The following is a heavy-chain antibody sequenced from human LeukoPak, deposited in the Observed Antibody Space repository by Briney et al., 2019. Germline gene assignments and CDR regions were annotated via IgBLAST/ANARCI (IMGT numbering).Heavy chain of an antibody. CDR3: ATNLFCASASCL. J-gene: IGHJ4*02. CDR2: ISPDNNYI. Sequence: GGFLRLSCAASGFTFSTYTMNWVRQAPGTGLEWLSSISPDNNYIFYADSVRGRFTISRDNAKASLYLQMNSLGVKDTARYYCATNLFCASASCLWGPATLVTVSS. V-gene: IGHV3-21*01. CDR1: GFTFSTYT. D-gene: IGHD2-2*01.